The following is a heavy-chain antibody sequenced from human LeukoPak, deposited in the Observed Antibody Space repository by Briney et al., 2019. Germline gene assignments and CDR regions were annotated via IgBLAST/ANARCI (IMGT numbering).Heavy chain of an antibody. Sequence: ASVKVSCKASGYTFTSYDINWARQATGQGPEWMGWMNPNSGNTGYAQKFQGRVTMTRNSSITTAYMELSSLRSEDTAVYYCARRHGRCSDGSCYYPDYWGQGTLVTVSS. D-gene: IGHD2-15*01. CDR1: GYTFTSYD. CDR3: ARRHGRCSDGSCYYPDY. V-gene: IGHV1-8*01. J-gene: IGHJ4*02. CDR2: MNPNSGNT.